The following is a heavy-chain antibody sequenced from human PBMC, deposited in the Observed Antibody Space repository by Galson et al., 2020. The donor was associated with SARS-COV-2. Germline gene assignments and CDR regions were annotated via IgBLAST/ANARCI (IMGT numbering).Heavy chain of an antibody. CDR2: IDTAAYT. J-gene: IGHJ3*02. CDR3: AKIAATGDAFDI. D-gene: IGHD6-13*01. V-gene: IGHV3-13*01. Sequence: GESLKISCAASGFTFSSYDMHWVRQPTGKRLEWVSAIDTAAYTYYTDSVNGRFTISRENAKKSLYLQMNSLRAEDTAVYYCAKIAATGDAFDIWGQGTMVSVSS. CDR1: GFTFSSYD.